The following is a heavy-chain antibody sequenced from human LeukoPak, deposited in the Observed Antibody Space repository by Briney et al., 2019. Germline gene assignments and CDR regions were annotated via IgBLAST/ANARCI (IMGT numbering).Heavy chain of an antibody. CDR2: ISTGSRTI. Sequence: PGGSLRLSCAASGFTFSDYSMNWVRQAPGKGLEWVSYISTGSRTIYYADSVKGRFTIPRDNAKNSLYLQMNSLRAEDTAIYYCARGPPLFDPWGQGTLVTVSS. V-gene: IGHV3-48*01. CDR3: ARGPPLFDP. J-gene: IGHJ5*02. CDR1: GFTFSDYS.